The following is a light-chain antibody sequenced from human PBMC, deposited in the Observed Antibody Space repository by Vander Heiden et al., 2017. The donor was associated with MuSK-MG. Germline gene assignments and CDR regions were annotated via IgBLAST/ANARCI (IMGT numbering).Light chain of an antibody. Sequence: IVLTQSPSTLSLSPGERATLSCRASQSVSSNLAWYQQKPGQAPSLLIYGASTRATGIPARFSGSGSGTEFTLTISSLQSEDFAVYYCQQYNNWPLTFGGGTKVEIK. J-gene: IGKJ4*01. V-gene: IGKV3-15*01. CDR1: QSVSSN. CDR2: GAS. CDR3: QQYNNWPLT.